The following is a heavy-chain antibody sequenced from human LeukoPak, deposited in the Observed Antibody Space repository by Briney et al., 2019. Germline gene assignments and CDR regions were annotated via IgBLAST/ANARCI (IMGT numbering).Heavy chain of an antibody. Sequence: SVKVSCKASGGTFSSYAISWVRQAPGQGLEWMGGIIPIFGTASYAQKFQGRVTITADESTSTAYMELSSLRSEDTAVYYCARGHPDPPKNIVVVPAARSSYYGMDVWGQGTTVTVPS. D-gene: IGHD2-2*01. CDR1: GGTFSSYA. CDR3: ARGHPDPPKNIVVVPAARSSYYGMDV. V-gene: IGHV1-69*13. CDR2: IIPIFGTA. J-gene: IGHJ6*02.